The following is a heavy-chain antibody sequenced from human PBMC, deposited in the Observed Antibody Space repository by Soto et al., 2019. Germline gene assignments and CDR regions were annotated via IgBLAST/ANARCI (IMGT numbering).Heavy chain of an antibody. Sequence: EVQLVESGGGLVQPGGSLRLSCAASGFTVSSNYMSWVRQAPGKGLEWVSVIYSGGSTYYADSVKGRFTISRDNSKNTLHLQMNSLRAEDTAVYYCARSAAGPIYYGMDVWGQGTTVTVSS. CDR2: IYSGGST. J-gene: IGHJ6*02. CDR1: GFTVSSNY. CDR3: ARSAAGPIYYGMDV. D-gene: IGHD6-13*01. V-gene: IGHV3-66*01.